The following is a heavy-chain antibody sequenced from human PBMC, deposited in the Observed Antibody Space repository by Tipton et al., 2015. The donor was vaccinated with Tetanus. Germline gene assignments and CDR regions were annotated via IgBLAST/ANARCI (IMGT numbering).Heavy chain of an antibody. CDR2: VYFSGTT. Sequence: TLSLTCTVSGGPMNNFYWTWIRQPPGKGLEWIGHVYFSGTTSYNPSLKSRVTMSLDTSKNLFSLRLTAMTAADTAVYYCARDWEGGYGMDVWDQGP. J-gene: IGHJ6*02. D-gene: IGHD1-26*01. CDR1: GGPMNNFY. V-gene: IGHV4-59*12. CDR3: ARDWEGGYGMDV.